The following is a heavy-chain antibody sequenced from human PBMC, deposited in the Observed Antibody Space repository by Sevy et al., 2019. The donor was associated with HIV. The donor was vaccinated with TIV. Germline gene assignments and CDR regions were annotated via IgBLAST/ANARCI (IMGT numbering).Heavy chain of an antibody. V-gene: IGHV5-51*01. Sequence: GESLKISCKGSGYSFTSYWIGWVRQMPGKGLEWMGIIYPGNSDTRYSPSFQGQVTISADKSISTAYLQWSSLKASDTVIYYCARDAGMATSQHAFDLWGQGTMVTVSS. D-gene: IGHD5-12*01. CDR1: GYSFTSYW. CDR3: ARDAGMATSQHAFDL. J-gene: IGHJ3*01. CDR2: IYPGNSDT.